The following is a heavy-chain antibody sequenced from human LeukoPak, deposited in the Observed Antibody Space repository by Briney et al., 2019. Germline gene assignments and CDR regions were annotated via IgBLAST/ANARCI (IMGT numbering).Heavy chain of an antibody. V-gene: IGHV4-31*03. J-gene: IGHJ4*02. Sequence: KPSETLSLTCTVSGCSISSGGYYWSWIRQHPGKGLEWIGYIYYSGSTYYNPSLKSRVTISVDTSKNQFSLKLRSVTAADTAVYYCARGRYFDWLSHFDYWGQGTLVTVSS. CDR1: GCSISSGGYY. CDR2: IYYSGST. D-gene: IGHD3-9*01. CDR3: ARGRYFDWLSHFDY.